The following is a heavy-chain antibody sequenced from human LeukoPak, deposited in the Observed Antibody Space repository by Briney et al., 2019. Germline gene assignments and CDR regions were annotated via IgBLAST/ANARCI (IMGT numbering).Heavy chain of an antibody. Sequence: ASVKVSCKASGYTFTGNIIHWLRQAPGQGLEWLGWINPNNSDTSYAQNFQGRVTMTRDTSITTAYMELSGLRSDDTAVYYCARDLRSANYWGQGTLVTVSS. CDR3: ARDLRSANY. V-gene: IGHV1-2*02. D-gene: IGHD3-3*01. J-gene: IGHJ4*02. CDR2: INPNNSDT. CDR1: GYTFTGNI.